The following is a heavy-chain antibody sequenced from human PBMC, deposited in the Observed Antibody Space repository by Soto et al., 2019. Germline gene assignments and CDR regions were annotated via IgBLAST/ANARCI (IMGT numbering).Heavy chain of an antibody. CDR1: GFTFSSYG. CDR2: ISYDGSNK. J-gene: IGHJ4*02. V-gene: IGHV3-30*03. Sequence: PGGSLRLSCAASGFTFSSYGMHWVRQAPGKGLEWVAAISYDGSNKYYADSVKGRFTISRDNSKNTLYLQMNSLRAEDTAVYYCALSGSTVVSFDYWGQGTLVTVSS. D-gene: IGHD2-21*01. CDR3: ALSGSTVVSFDY.